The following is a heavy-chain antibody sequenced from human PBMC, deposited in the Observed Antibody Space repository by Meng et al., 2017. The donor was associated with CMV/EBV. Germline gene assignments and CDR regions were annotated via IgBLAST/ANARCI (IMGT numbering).Heavy chain of an antibody. V-gene: IGHV1-2*02. Sequence: ASVKVSCKASGYTFIGQYIHWVRQAPGQGLEWMGWINPNSGGTNYAQKFQGRVTMTRDTSISTAYMELSRLRSDDTAVYYCARVTFNRNIVVVPAAMVYWGQGTLVTVSS. CDR3: ARVTFNRNIVVVPAAMVY. D-gene: IGHD2-2*01. J-gene: IGHJ4*02. CDR1: GYTFIGQY. CDR2: INPNSGGT.